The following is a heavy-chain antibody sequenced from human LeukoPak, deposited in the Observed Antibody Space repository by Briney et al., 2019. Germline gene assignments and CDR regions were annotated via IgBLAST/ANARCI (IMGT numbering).Heavy chain of an antibody. D-gene: IGHD3-9*01. Sequence: GALRLSCAASGFTFSSYAMHWVRQAPGKGLEWVAVISYDGSNEYYADSVKGRFTISRDNSKNTVYLQMNSLRGEDTAVYYCARDRRYDILTGFSNFFDYWGQGTLVTVAS. CDR1: GFTFSSYA. CDR3: ARDRRYDILTGFSNFFDY. V-gene: IGHV3-30-3*01. J-gene: IGHJ4*02. CDR2: ISYDGSNE.